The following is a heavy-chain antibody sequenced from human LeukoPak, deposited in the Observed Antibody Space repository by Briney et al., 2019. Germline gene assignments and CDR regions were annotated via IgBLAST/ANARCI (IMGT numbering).Heavy chain of an antibody. CDR3: ARDVRTINVLTGYYRPYYFDY. D-gene: IGHD3-9*01. CDR1: GGSVSSGSYH. J-gene: IGHJ4*02. CDR2: IYHTGST. V-gene: IGHV4-61*01. Sequence: SETLSLTCTVSGGSVSSGSYHWSWIRQPPGKGLEWIGHIYHTGSTNYNPSLKSRVTISLDTFKNQFSLKITSVSAADTAVYYCARDVRTINVLTGYYRPYYFDYWGQGTLVTVSS.